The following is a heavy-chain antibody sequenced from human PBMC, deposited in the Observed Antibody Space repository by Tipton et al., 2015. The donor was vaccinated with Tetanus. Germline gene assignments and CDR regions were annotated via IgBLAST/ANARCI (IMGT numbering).Heavy chain of an antibody. CDR1: GHNSRSYW. J-gene: IGHJ5*02. CDR2: ISPGDSDA. CDR3: ARLPKHYSASGST. Sequence: QLVQSGAEVRKPGQSLKISCKVSGHNSRSYWISWVRQMPGKGLEWMGIISPGDSDATYSPSFQGQVTISLDKSISTAYLQWASLKPSDTATYFCARLPKHYSASGSTWGQGTLVTVSS. V-gene: IGHV5-51*01. D-gene: IGHD3-10*01.